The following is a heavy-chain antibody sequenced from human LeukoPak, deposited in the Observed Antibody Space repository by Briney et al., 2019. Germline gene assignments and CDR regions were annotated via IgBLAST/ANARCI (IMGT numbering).Heavy chain of an antibody. CDR3: AVGDYYYDTRFDY. Sequence: ASVKVSCKASGYTFTSYAMHWVRQAPGQRLEWMGWIKAVNGDTKYSQEFQGRVTITRDTSASTAYMDLNSLRSEDMAVYYCAVGDYYYDTRFDYWGQGTLVTVSS. CDR1: GYTFTSYA. D-gene: IGHD3-22*01. V-gene: IGHV1-3*03. J-gene: IGHJ4*02. CDR2: IKAVNGDT.